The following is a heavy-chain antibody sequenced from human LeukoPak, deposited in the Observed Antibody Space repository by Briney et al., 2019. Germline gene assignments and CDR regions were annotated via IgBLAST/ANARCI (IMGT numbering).Heavy chain of an antibody. CDR3: ARESSSWYRGGYYFDY. D-gene: IGHD6-13*01. CDR2: IDHSGST. Sequence: SETLSLTCTVSGYSISSGYYWGWIRQPPRKGLEWIGSIDHSGSTYYNPSLKSRVTISIDTSTNHIPLKTSSAAAAETAVYYCARESSSWYRGGYYFDYWGQGTLVTVSS. CDR1: GYSISSGYY. V-gene: IGHV4-38-2*02. J-gene: IGHJ4*02.